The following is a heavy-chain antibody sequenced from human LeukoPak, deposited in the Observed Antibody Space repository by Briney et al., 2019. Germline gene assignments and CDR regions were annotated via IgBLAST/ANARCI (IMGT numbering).Heavy chain of an antibody. CDR2: INPNSGGT. V-gene: IGHV1-2*02. D-gene: IGHD6-13*01. Sequence: GASVKVSCKASGYTFTGYYMHWVRQAPGQGLEWMGWINPNSGGTNYAQKFQGRVTMTRDTSISTADMELRRLRSDDTAVYYCAREGPTGIAAAGTRVNWFDPWGQGTLVTVSS. CDR3: AREGPTGIAAAGTRVNWFDP. CDR1: GYTFTGYY. J-gene: IGHJ5*02.